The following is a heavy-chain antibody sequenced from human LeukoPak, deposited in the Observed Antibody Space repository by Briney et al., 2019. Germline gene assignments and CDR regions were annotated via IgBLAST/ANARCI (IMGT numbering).Heavy chain of an antibody. CDR2: IWYDGSNK. V-gene: IGHV3-33*01. Sequence: GGSLRLSCTTSGFTFGDYVMSWFRQAPGKGLEWVAVIWYDGSNKYYADSVKGRFTISRDNSKNTLYLQMNSLRAEDTAVYYCASVYSYGWFDYWGQGTLVTVSS. CDR3: ASVYSYGWFDY. CDR1: GFTFGDYV. J-gene: IGHJ5*01. D-gene: IGHD5-18*01.